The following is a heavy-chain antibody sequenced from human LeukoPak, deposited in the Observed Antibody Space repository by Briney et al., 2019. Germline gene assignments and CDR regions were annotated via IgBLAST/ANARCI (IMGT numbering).Heavy chain of an antibody. CDR1: GGSFSGYY. CDR2: INHSGST. V-gene: IGHV4-34*01. D-gene: IGHD3-3*01. J-gene: IGHJ5*02. CDR3: ARGRRYYDFWSGHQNWFDP. Sequence: SETLSLTCAVYGGSFSGYYWSWIRQPPGKGLEWIGEINHSGSTNYNPSLKSRVTISVDTSKNQFSLKLGSVTAADTAVYYCARGRRYYDFWSGHQNWFDPWGQGTLVTVSS.